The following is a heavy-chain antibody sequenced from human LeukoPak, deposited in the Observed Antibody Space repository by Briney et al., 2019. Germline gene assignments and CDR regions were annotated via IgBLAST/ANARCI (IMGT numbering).Heavy chain of an antibody. CDR3: ARVGVGGYDWGFFDY. V-gene: IGHV1-2*02. D-gene: IGHD5-12*01. CDR1: AYKFTVYY. CDR2: ISPYSNGT. J-gene: IGHJ4*02. Sequence: ASVKVSCKASAYKFTVYYIHWERHAPGPGLEWMGWISPYSNGTNHAEEFQGRVTMTRDTSISTFYMELSRLTSDDTAVYYCARVGVGGYDWGFFDYWGQGTLVTVSS.